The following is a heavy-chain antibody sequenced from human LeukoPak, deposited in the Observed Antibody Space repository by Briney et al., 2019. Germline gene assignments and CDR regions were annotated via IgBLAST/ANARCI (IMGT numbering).Heavy chain of an antibody. CDR1: GFTFSSFW. Sequence: GGSLRLSCAASGFTFSSFWMTWVRQAPGKGLEWVANIKPDGSEKSYVDSVKGRFTVSRDNAKNSLYLHMNSLRAEDTALYYCTRNTVAAAGDDWGQGNLVTVSS. J-gene: IGHJ4*02. V-gene: IGHV3-7*01. D-gene: IGHD6-13*01. CDR3: TRNTVAAAGDD. CDR2: IKPDGSEK.